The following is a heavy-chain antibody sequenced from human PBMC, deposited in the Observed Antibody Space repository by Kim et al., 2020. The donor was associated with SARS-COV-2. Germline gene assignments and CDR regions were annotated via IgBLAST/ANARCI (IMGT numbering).Heavy chain of an antibody. CDR3: ARDQDDFWSGYPDY. D-gene: IGHD3-3*01. V-gene: IGHV1-2*02. J-gene: IGHJ4*02. Sequence: AQKLQSRVTMTRDTSISTAYMELSRLRSDDTAVYYCARDQDDFWSGYPDYWGQGTLVTVSS.